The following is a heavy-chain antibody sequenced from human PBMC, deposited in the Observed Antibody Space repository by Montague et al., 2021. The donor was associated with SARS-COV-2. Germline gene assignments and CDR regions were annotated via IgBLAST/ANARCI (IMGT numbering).Heavy chain of an antibody. Sequence: CAISGDSVSTYSGTWNWVRLSPSRGLEWLGRTYYRSEWYSDYSVSVKSRISINPDTSKNQFSLQLNSVTPEDTAVYYCARAERGSCGDGNCYQYFFNYWGQGTLVTVPS. J-gene: IGHJ4*02. CDR1: GDSVSTYSGT. CDR3: ARAERGSCGDGNCYQYFFNY. V-gene: IGHV6-1*01. CDR2: TYYRSEWYS. D-gene: IGHD2-15*01.